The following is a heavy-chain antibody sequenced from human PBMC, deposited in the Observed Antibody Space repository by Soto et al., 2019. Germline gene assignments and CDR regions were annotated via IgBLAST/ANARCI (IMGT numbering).Heavy chain of an antibody. V-gene: IGHV1-24*01. Sequence: YSLTELSLHWGRQAPGKELERIGGFDREDGEPIYAQKFQCRVTMTEDTSTDTAYMELSSLRSEDTAVYYCATVVCSAGSGHGDYNWFDGWAQGTPVTVS. CDR2: FDREDGEP. J-gene: IGHJ5*02. CDR3: ATVVCSAGSGHGDYNWFDG. CDR1: YSLTELS. D-gene: IGHD2-15*01.